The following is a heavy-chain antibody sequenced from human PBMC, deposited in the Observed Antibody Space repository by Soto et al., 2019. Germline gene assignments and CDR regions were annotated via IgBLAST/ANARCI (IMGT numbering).Heavy chain of an antibody. CDR3: ARGGASYYDFWSGYYEIDY. V-gene: IGHV4-30-4*01. D-gene: IGHD3-3*01. CDR1: GGSISSGDYY. Sequence: PSETLSLTCTVSGGSISSGDYYWSWIRQPPGKGLEWIGYIYYSGSTYYNPSLKSRVTISVDTSKNQFSLKLSSVTAEDTAVYYWARGGASYYDFWSGYYEIDYWGQGTLVTVSS. CDR2: IYYSGST. J-gene: IGHJ4*02.